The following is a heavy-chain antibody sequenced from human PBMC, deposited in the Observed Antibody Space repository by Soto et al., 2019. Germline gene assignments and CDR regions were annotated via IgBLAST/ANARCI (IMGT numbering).Heavy chain of an antibody. CDR2: IYYSGST. D-gene: IGHD3-22*01. V-gene: IGHV4-31*03. CDR1: GGSISSGGYY. Sequence: KPSETLSLTCTVPGGSISSGGYYWSWIRQHPGKGLEWIGNIYYSGSTYYNPSLKSRVTISVDTSKNQFSLKLSSVTAADTAVYYCAREDYYGSSGLDYWGQGTLVTAPQ. J-gene: IGHJ4*02. CDR3: AREDYYGSSGLDY.